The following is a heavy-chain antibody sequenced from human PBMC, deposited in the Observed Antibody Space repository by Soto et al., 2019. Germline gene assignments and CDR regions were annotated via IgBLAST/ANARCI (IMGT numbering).Heavy chain of an antibody. V-gene: IGHV1-18*01. D-gene: IGHD3-16*01. CDR1: GYNFNTYG. Sequence: QVQLMQSGAEVRRPGTSMRISCTTSGYNFNTYGIIWVRQAPGQGLEWMGWISGYNGYTKYAQNXXXXXXLSTDPSXXXXXXXXRNLXXXXXXXXXXXRDRDYSXXXXXXXXWG. J-gene: IGHJ1*01. CDR2: ISGYNGYT. CDR3: XRDRDYSXXXXXXXX.